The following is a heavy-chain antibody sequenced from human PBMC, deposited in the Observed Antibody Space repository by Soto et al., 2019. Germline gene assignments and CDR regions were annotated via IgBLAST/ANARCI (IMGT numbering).Heavy chain of an antibody. Sequence: VQLLESGGGLVQPGGSLRLSCEASGFTFSNYAMAWVRQTPGEGPEWVSTIGGGDDIFYAESVQGRFIISRDDSRSTMYLQMDNLRVEDTAIYFCAKDSFGYNGIYDAFDVWGQGTVVTVSS. CDR3: AKDSFGYNGIYDAFDV. CDR1: GFTFSNYA. CDR2: IGGGDDI. J-gene: IGHJ3*01. V-gene: IGHV3-23*01. D-gene: IGHD5-12*01.